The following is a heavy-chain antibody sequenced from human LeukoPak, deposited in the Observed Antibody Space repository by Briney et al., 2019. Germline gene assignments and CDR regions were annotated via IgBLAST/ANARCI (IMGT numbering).Heavy chain of an antibody. CDR1: GYSISSGYY. CDR3: LRDKAGSFYGSGGYHFYYNGMDV. J-gene: IGHJ6*02. CDR2: LYHSGTT. Sequence: SETLSLTCTVSGYSISSGYYWGWIRQPPGKGLEWIGSLYHSGTTYYNPSLKSRVAISVDTSKNQFSLKLTSVTAADTAIYYCLRDKAGSFYGSGGYHFYYNGMDVWGQGTAVTVSS. V-gene: IGHV4-38-2*02. D-gene: IGHD3-10*01.